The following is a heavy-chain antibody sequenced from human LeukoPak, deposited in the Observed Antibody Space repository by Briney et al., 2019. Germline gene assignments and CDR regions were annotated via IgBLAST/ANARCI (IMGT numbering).Heavy chain of an antibody. CDR3: ATGWIQLWLLGY. CDR2: FDPEDGET. Sequence: ASVKVSCKVSGYTLTELSMHWVRQAPGKGLEWMGGFDPEDGETIYAQKFQGRVTMTEDTSTDTAYMELSSLRSEDTAVYYCATGWIQLWLLGYWGQGTLVTVSS. J-gene: IGHJ4*02. D-gene: IGHD5-18*01. V-gene: IGHV1-24*01. CDR1: GYTLTELS.